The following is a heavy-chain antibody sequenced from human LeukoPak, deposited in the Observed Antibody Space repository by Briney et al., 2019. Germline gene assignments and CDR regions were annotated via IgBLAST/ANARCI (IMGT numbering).Heavy chain of an antibody. J-gene: IGHJ6*03. Sequence: ASVKVSCKASGYAFTGYYMHWVRQAPGQGLEWMGWINPNSGGTNYAQKFQGRVTMTRDTSISTAYMELSRLRSDDTAVYYCARVKDRISMVRGVLSPQNYYYYYMDVWGKGTTVTVSS. CDR2: INPNSGGT. D-gene: IGHD3-10*01. CDR1: GYAFTGYY. CDR3: ARVKDRISMVRGVLSPQNYYYYYMDV. V-gene: IGHV1-2*02.